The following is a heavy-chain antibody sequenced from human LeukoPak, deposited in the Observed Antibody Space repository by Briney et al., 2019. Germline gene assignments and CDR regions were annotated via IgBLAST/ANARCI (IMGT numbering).Heavy chain of an antibody. J-gene: IGHJ5*02. Sequence: GGSLRLSCAASGFTFSSYAMHWVRQAPGKGLEWVAVISYDGSNKYYADSVKGRFTISRDNSKNTLYLQMNSLRAEDTAVYYCARDSSGWYDHWGQGTLVTVPS. V-gene: IGHV3-30-3*01. D-gene: IGHD6-19*01. CDR2: ISYDGSNK. CDR3: ARDSSGWYDH. CDR1: GFTFSSYA.